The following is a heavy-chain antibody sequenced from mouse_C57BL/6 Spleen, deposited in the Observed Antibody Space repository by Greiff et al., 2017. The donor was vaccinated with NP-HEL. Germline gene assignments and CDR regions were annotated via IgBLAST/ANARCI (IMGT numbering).Heavy chain of an antibody. D-gene: IGHD1-1*01. CDR2: ISSGGSYT. Sequence: EVQVVESGGDLVKPGGSLKLSCAASGFTFSSYGMSWVRQTPDKRLEWVATISSGGSYTYYPDSVKGRFTISRDNAKNTLYLQMSSLKSEDTAMYYCARHWGITTVVAPYYAMDYWGQGTSVTVSS. V-gene: IGHV5-6*01. CDR1: GFTFSSYG. CDR3: ARHWGITTVVAPYYAMDY. J-gene: IGHJ4*01.